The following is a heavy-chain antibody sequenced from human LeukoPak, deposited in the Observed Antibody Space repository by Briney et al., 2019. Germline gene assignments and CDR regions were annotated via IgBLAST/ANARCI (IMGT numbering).Heavy chain of an antibody. V-gene: IGHV4-34*01. D-gene: IGHD4-17*01. J-gene: IGHJ6*03. CDR2: IYHSGST. CDR1: GGSFSGYY. Sequence: SETLSLTCAVYGGSFSGYYWSWIRQPPGKGLEWIGEIYHSGSTNYNPSLKSRVTISVDKSKNQFSLELSSVTAADTAVYYCARVAVPNYYYYYMDVWGKGTTVTVSS. CDR3: ARVAVPNYYYYYMDV.